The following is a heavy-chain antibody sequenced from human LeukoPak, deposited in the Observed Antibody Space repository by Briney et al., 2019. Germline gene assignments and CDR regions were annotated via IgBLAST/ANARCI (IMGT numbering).Heavy chain of an antibody. D-gene: IGHD2-2*01. J-gene: IGHJ4*02. CDR3: AKDRRGYCSSTSCSLHDY. Sequence: GGSLRLSCAASGFTFSSYAMSWVRQAPGKGLEWVSAISGSGGSTYYADSVKGRFTISRDNSKNTLYLQMNSLRAEDTAVYYCAKDRRGYCSSTSCSLHDYWGQGTLVTVSS. CDR2: ISGSGGST. V-gene: IGHV3-23*01. CDR1: GFTFSSYA.